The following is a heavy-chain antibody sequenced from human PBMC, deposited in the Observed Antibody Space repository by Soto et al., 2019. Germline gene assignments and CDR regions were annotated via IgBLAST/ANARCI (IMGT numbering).Heavy chain of an antibody. CDR3: ARYSPRSSGYYSSWFDP. V-gene: IGHV1-18*01. CDR1: GYTFTSYG. D-gene: IGHD3-3*01. J-gene: IGHJ5*02. CDR2: ISAYNGNT. Sequence: GASVKVSCKASGYTFTSYGISWVRQAPGQGLEWMGWISAYNGNTNYAQKLQGRVTMTTDTSTSTAYMELRSLRSDDTAVYYCARYSPRSSGYYSSWFDPWGQGTLVTVSS.